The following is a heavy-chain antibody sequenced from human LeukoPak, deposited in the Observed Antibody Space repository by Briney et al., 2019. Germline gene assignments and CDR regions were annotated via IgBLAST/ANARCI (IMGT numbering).Heavy chain of an antibody. CDR1: GFTFSSYA. Sequence: PGGSLRLSCAASGFTFSSYAMSWVRQAPGKGLDWVSDIRGSGGGTYYADSVKGRFTISRDNSKNTLYLQMNSLRAEDTAVYYCAKSAVDGDYLYFDYWGQGTLVTVSS. CDR3: AKSAVDGDYLYFDY. CDR2: IRGSGGGT. V-gene: IGHV3-23*01. D-gene: IGHD4-17*01. J-gene: IGHJ4*02.